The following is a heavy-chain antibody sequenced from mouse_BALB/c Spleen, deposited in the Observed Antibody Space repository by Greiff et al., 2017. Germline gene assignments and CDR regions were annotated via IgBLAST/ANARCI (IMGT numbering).Heavy chain of an antibody. CDR1: GYSITSDYA. CDR3: ARSGSSLYYAMDY. CDR2: ISYSGST. J-gene: IGHJ4*01. Sequence: EVQLQESGPGLVKPSQSLSLTCTVTGYSITSDYAWNWIRQFPGNTLEWMGYISYSGSTSYNPSLKSRISITRDTSKNQFFLQLNSVTTEDTATYYCARSGSSLYYAMDYWGQGTSVTVSS. V-gene: IGHV3-2*02. D-gene: IGHD1-1*01.